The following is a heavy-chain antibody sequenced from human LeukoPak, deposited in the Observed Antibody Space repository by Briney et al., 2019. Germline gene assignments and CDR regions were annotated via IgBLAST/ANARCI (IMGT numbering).Heavy chain of an antibody. CDR3: ARGKVIRNAFDI. Sequence: GGSLRLSCAASGFTFSSYSMNWVRQAPGKGLEWVAVISYDGSNKYYADSVKGRFTISRDNSKNTLYLQMNSLRAEDTAVYYCARGKVIRNAFDIWGQGTMVTVSS. CDR2: ISYDGSNK. V-gene: IGHV3-30*03. D-gene: IGHD2-21*01. J-gene: IGHJ3*02. CDR1: GFTFSSYS.